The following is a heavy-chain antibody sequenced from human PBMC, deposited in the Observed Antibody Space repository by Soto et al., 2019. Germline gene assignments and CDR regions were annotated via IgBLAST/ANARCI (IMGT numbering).Heavy chain of an antibody. CDR3: ARSYSGTFYGYDT. D-gene: IGHD1-26*01. CDR1: GGSINSYH. CDR2: VFYTGST. V-gene: IGHV4-59*01. Sequence: ETLSLTCTVSGGSINSYHWSWIRQSPGKGLEWIGYVFYTGSTKYNPALKRRVTISVDTSKSQFSLRLISVTAADTGLYYCARSYSGTFYGYDTWGQGILVTVSS. J-gene: IGHJ5*02.